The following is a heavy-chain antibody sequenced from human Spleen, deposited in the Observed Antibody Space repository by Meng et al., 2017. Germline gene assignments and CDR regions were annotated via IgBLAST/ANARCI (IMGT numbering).Heavy chain of an antibody. V-gene: IGHV4-39*01. CDR2: IYYSGST. CDR1: GGSISSSSYY. Sequence: QVQLQQWGAGLLKPSETLSLTCTVSGGSISSSSYYWGWIRQPPGKGLEWIGSIYYSGSTYYNPSLKSRVTISVDTSKNQFSLKLSSVTAADTAVYYCATKDIGSGWKGTDFWGQGTLVTGAS. J-gene: IGHJ4*02. CDR3: ATKDIGSGWKGTDF. D-gene: IGHD6-19*01.